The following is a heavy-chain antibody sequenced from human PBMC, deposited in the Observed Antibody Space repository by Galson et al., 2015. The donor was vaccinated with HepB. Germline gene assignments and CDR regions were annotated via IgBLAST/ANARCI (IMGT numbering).Heavy chain of an antibody. D-gene: IGHD3-10*01. J-gene: IGHJ6*02. Sequence: QSGAEVTKSGESLRISCKGSGYSFTSYWISWVRQMPGKGMEWMGRIDPSDSYTNYSPSFQGHVTISADKSISTAYLQWSSLKASDTAMYYCAMELWFGELAHLGNYYYYYGMDIWGQGTTVTVSS. CDR3: AMELWFGELAHLGNYYYYYGMDI. CDR1: GYSFTSYW. V-gene: IGHV5-10-1*01. CDR2: IDPSDSYT.